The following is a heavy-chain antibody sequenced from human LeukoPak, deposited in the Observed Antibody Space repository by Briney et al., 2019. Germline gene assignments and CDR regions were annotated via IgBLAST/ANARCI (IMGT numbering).Heavy chain of an antibody. Sequence: GRSLRLSCAASGFTFSGYGMHWVRPAPGKGLEWVAVISYDGSNKYYADSVKGRFTISRDNSKNTLYLQMNSLRAEDTAVYYCAKEIVKYSSSWQHFDYWGHGALVTVSS. V-gene: IGHV3-30*18. CDR2: ISYDGSNK. CDR1: GFTFSGYG. J-gene: IGHJ4*01. CDR3: AKEIVKYSSSWQHFDY. D-gene: IGHD6-13*01.